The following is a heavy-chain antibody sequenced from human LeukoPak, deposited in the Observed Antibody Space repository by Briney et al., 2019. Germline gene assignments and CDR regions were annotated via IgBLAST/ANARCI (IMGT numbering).Heavy chain of an antibody. V-gene: IGHV4-38-2*02. CDR3: ARAREPLLYTYYFDS. J-gene: IGHJ4*02. CDR1: GYSISSGYY. CDR2: IYHSGST. D-gene: IGHD1-26*01. Sequence: SETLSLTCTVSGYSISSGYYWGWIRPPPGKGLGWIGSIYHSGSTYYNPSLKSRVTISVDTSKNQFSLKLSSVTAADTAVYYCARAREPLLYTYYFDSWGQGTLVTVSS.